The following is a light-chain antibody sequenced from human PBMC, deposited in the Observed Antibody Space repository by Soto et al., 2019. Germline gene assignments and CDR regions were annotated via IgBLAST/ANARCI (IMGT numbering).Light chain of an antibody. J-gene: IGKJ1*01. CDR1: QGVSGN. V-gene: IGKV3-15*01. CDR2: DAS. CDR3: QPYKNWPLST. Sequence: EILMTQSPATLSVSPGERVTLSCRASQGVSGNLAWYQKKPGQAPRLIVYDASTRASGLPARFSGSGSGTEFTLTISSLQSEDFAVYYCQPYKNWPLSTFGQGTKVEIK.